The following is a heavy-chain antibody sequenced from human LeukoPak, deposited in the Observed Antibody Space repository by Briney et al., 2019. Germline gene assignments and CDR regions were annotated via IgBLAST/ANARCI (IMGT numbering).Heavy chain of an antibody. CDR3: ARVYSSSWYVANY. V-gene: IGHV3-30-3*01. CDR1: GFTFSSYA. CDR2: ISYDGSNK. D-gene: IGHD6-13*01. Sequence: PGGSLRLSCAASGFTFSSYAMHWVRQAPGKGLEWVAVISYDGSNKYYADSVKGRFTISRDNSKNTLYLQMNSLRAEDTAVYYCARVYSSSWYVANYWGQGTLVTVSS. J-gene: IGHJ4*02.